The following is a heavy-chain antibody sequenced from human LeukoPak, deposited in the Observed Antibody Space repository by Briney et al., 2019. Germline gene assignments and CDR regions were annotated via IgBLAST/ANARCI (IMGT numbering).Heavy chain of an antibody. CDR2: IDPNTGGT. D-gene: IGHD3-10*01. Sequence: GASVKVSCKASGYTFTRYYIHWLRQAPGQGIEWMGWIDPNTGGTNFAQTFQGRITMTRDTSINTVYMELNRLRSDDTAVYYCTKNQYSGTIITPLDPFDVWGQGTMVTVSS. J-gene: IGHJ3*01. V-gene: IGHV1-2*02. CDR3: TKNQYSGTIITPLDPFDV. CDR1: GYTFTRYY.